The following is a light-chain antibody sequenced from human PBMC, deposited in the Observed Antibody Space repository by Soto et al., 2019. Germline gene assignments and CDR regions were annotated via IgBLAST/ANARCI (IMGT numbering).Light chain of an antibody. CDR1: QSVGSTY. CDR2: EAS. Sequence: DIVLTQSPGTLSLSPGERATLSCRASQSVGSTYTAWYQQKPGQAPRLLIYEASSRATGIPDRFSGSGSGTDFTLTISRLEPEDFAVYFCQQYGGSSWTFGQGTRVEIK. V-gene: IGKV3-20*01. J-gene: IGKJ1*01. CDR3: QQYGGSSWT.